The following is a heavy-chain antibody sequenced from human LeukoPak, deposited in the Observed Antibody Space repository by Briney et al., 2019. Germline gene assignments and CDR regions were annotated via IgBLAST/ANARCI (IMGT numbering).Heavy chain of an antibody. CDR2: IYGSGIP. J-gene: IGHJ4*02. Sequence: PSETLSLTCNVSGGSLSTYYWSWIRQPAGKGLEWIGRIYGSGIPNYNPSLKSRVTMSVDTSKNQFSLKLSSVTAADTAVYYCARHGSGSHFNYWGQGTLVTVSS. D-gene: IGHD3-10*01. CDR1: GGSLSTYY. V-gene: IGHV4-4*07. CDR3: ARHGSGSHFNY.